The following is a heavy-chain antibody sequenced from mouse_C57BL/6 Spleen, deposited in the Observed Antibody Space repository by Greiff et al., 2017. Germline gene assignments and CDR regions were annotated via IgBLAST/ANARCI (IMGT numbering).Heavy chain of an antibody. CDR1: GYTFTDYE. J-gene: IGHJ3*01. Sequence: QVQLQQSGAELVRPGASVTLSCKASGYTFTDYEMHWVKQTPVHGLEWIGAIDPETGGTAYNQKFKGEAILTADKSSSTAYMELRSLTSEDSAVYYCARYGNPWFAYWGEGMLVTVSA. CDR2: IDPETGGT. CDR3: ARYGNPWFAY. D-gene: IGHD2-1*01. V-gene: IGHV1-15*01.